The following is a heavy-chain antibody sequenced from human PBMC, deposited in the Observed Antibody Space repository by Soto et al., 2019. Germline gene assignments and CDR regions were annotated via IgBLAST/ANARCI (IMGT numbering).Heavy chain of an antibody. Sequence: QVQLVQSGAEVKKPGASVKVSCKASGYTFTTYDISWVRQAPGQGLEWMGRISTYNGNTNYPQSLQGRLTMTTDTAXXTXNXXLRSLRSDDTAVYYCARDPYHVLMVNAPDLYGMDVWGQGTTVPVSS. D-gene: IGHD2-8*01. CDR2: ISTYNGNT. J-gene: IGHJ6*02. CDR3: ARDPYHVLMVNAPDLYGMDV. V-gene: IGHV1-18*01. CDR1: GYTFTTYD.